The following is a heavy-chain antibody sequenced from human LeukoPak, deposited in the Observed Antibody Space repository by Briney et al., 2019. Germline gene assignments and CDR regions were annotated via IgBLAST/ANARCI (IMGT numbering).Heavy chain of an antibody. CDR2: INPNSGGT. Sequence: ASVKVSCKASGYTSTGYYMHWVRQAPGQGLEWMGWINPNSGGTNYAQKFQGRVTMTRDTSISTAYMELSRLRSDDTAVYYCARESDFWSGYNFDYWGQGTLVTVSS. V-gene: IGHV1-2*02. CDR3: ARESDFWSGYNFDY. CDR1: GYTSTGYY. D-gene: IGHD3-3*01. J-gene: IGHJ4*02.